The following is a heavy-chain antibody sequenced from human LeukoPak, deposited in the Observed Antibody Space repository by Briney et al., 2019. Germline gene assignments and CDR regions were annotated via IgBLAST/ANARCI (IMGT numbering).Heavy chain of an antibody. J-gene: IGHJ5*02. V-gene: IGHV4-34*01. CDR1: GGSFSGYY. Sequence: PSETLSLTCAVYGGSFSGYYWSWIRQPPGKGLEWIGEINHSGSTNYNPSLQSRVTISVDTSKNQFSLKLTSVTAADTAVYYCARLYDSSGYGGWFDPRGQGTLVTVSS. CDR3: ARLYDSSGYGGWFDP. D-gene: IGHD3-22*01. CDR2: INHSGST.